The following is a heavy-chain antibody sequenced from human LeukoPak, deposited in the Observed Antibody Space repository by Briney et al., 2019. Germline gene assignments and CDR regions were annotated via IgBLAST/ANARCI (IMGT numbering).Heavy chain of an antibody. D-gene: IGHD3-3*01. CDR3: AKTKYYDFWSGRVGYYYMDV. CDR2: ISGGGGST. J-gene: IGHJ6*03. V-gene: IGHV3-23*01. Sequence: GGSLRLSCAASGFTFSNYAMSWVRHAPGKGLEWVSGISGGGGSTYYADSVQGRFTISRDNSKNTLYLQMNSLRAEDTAVYYCAKTKYYDFWSGRVGYYYMDVWGKGTTVIVSS. CDR1: GFTFSNYA.